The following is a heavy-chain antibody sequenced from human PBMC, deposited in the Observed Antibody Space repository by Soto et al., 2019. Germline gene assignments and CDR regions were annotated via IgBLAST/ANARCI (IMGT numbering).Heavy chain of an antibody. CDR3: ARDNPPYYYDSSGPLDY. CDR2: IIPIFGTA. Sequence: GASVKVSFKASGGTFSSYAISWVRQAPGQGLEWMGGIIPIFGTANYAQKFQGRVTITADESTSTAYMELSSLRSEDTAVYYCARDNPPYYYDSSGPLDYWGQGTLVTVSS. CDR1: GGTFSSYA. D-gene: IGHD3-22*01. J-gene: IGHJ4*02. V-gene: IGHV1-69*13.